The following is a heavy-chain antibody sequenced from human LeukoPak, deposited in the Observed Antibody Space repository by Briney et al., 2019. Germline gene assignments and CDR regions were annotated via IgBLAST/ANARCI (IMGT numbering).Heavy chain of an antibody. Sequence: GGSLRLSCAASGFTFSSYEMNWVRQAPGKGLEWVSYICTSGRTIYYADSVKGRFTISRDNAKNSLYLQMNSLRAEDTAVYYCAKDISDFWSGYYLCESWGKGTLVTVSS. CDR2: ICTSGRTI. V-gene: IGHV3-48*03. J-gene: IGHJ4*02. D-gene: IGHD3-3*01. CDR3: AKDISDFWSGYYLCES. CDR1: GFTFSSYE.